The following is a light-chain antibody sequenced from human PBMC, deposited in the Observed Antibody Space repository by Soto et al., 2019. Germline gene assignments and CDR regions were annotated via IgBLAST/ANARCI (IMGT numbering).Light chain of an antibody. CDR1: SSNIGAGYR. CDR3: AAWDDSLNGYV. CDR2: DNT. J-gene: IGLJ1*01. Sequence: QSVLTQPPSVSGAPGQRVTISCTGSSSNIGAGYRVRWYQQVPGTAPKLLIYDNTSRPSGVSVRFSGSKSGTSASLAISGLLADDEADYYCAAWDDSLNGYVFGTGTKVTVL. V-gene: IGLV1-40*01.